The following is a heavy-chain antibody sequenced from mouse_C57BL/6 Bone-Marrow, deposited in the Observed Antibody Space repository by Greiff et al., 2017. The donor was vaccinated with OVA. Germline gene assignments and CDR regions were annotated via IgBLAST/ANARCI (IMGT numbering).Heavy chain of an antibody. CDR3: ARVAGVTTTDYYAMDY. J-gene: IGHJ4*01. V-gene: IGHV5-16*01. CDR2: INYDGSST. Sequence: EVNLVESEGGLVQPGSSMKLSCTASGFTFSDYYMAWVRQVPEKGLEWVANINYDGSSTYYLDSLKSRFIISRDNAKNILYLQMSSLKSEDTATYYCARVAGVTTTDYYAMDYWGQGTSVTVSS. CDR1: GFTFSDYY. D-gene: IGHD2-2*01.